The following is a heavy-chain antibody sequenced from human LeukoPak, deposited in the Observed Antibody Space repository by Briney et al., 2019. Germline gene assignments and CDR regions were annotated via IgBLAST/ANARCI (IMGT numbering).Heavy chain of an antibody. CDR3: VGSSGWWGFDY. CDR2: ISSSGITI. CDR1: GFLFSSFE. Sequence: GGSLRLSCAASGFLFSSFEVNWVRQAPGKGLEWVSYISSSGITIYYADSVKGRFTISRDNAKNSLYLQMNSLRAEDKAVYYCVGSSGWWGFDYWGQGTLVTVSS. J-gene: IGHJ4*02. D-gene: IGHD6-19*01. V-gene: IGHV3-48*03.